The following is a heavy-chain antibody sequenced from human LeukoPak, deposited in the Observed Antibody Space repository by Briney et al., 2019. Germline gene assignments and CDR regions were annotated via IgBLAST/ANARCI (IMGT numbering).Heavy chain of an antibody. D-gene: IGHD1-14*01. V-gene: IGHV3-13*01. J-gene: IGHJ3*02. Sequence: GGSLRLSCAASGFTFSSYDMQWVRQATGKGLEWVSAIGTAGNTYYPGSVKGRFTISRENAKNSLYLQMNSLRAGDTAVYYCARDHEPYDAFDIWGQGTMVTVSS. CDR2: IGTAGNT. CDR3: ARDHEPYDAFDI. CDR1: GFTFSSYD.